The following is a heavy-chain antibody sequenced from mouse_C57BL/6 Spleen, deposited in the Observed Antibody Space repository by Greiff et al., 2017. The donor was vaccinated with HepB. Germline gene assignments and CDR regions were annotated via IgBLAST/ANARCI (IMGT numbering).Heavy chain of an antibody. D-gene: IGHD2-10*01. Sequence: QVHVKQSGAELVKPGASVKISCKASGYAFSSYWMNWVKQRPGKGLEWIGQIYPGDGDTNYNGKFKGKAKLTADKSSSTAYMQLSSLTSEDSAVDFCSSPYYWNYVAWFAYWGQGTLVPVSA. CDR2: IYPGDGDT. CDR3: SSPYYWNYVAWFAY. J-gene: IGHJ3*01. CDR1: GYAFSSYW. V-gene: IGHV1-80*01.